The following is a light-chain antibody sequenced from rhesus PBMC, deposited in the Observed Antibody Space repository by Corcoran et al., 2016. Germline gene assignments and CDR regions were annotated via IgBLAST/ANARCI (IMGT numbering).Light chain of an antibody. Sequence: EIVMTQSPATLSLSPGERATLSCRASQSVSSSLAWSQQTPGQAPKLLIYGASSRATGIPDRFSGSVSGTEVTLTISSLEPEDVGGYYCQQDYSWPRTFGQGTKVEIK. CDR1: QSVSSS. CDR3: QQDYSWPRT. CDR2: GAS. V-gene: IGKV3-42*01. J-gene: IGKJ1*01.